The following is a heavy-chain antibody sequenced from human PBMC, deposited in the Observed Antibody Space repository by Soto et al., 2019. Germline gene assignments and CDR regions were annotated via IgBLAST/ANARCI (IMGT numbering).Heavy chain of an antibody. CDR1: GFTFSSYA. CDR2: ISYDGSNK. V-gene: IGHV3-30-3*01. D-gene: IGHD5-18*01. J-gene: IGHJ3*02. CDR3: ARDLRDTLYAFDI. Sequence: QVQLVESGGGVVQPGRSLRLSCAASGFTFSSYALHWVRQAPGKGLEWVAVISYDGSNKYYADSVKGRFTISRDNSKNTLYLQMNSLRAEDTAVYYCARDLRDTLYAFDIWGQGTMVTVSS.